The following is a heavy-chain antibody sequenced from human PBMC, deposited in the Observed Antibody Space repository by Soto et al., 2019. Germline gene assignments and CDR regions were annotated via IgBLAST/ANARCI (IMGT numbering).Heavy chain of an antibody. Sequence: YYWSWIRQSPGKGLEWIGYMYYSVSTNYNPSLKSRVTISVDTSKNLFSLNLNSVTAADTAVYYCARFPSRYHYDSADYYYFDYWGQGILVTVSS. D-gene: IGHD3-22*01. CDR2: MYYSVST. CDR1: YY. J-gene: IGHJ4*02. CDR3: ARFPSRYHYDSADYYYFDY. V-gene: IGHV4-59*01.